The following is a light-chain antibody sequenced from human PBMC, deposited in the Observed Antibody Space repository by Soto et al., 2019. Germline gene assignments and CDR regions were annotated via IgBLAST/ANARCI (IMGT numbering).Light chain of an antibody. J-gene: IGKJ1*01. CDR2: GAS. CDR1: QSVSSSY. V-gene: IGKV3-20*01. Sequence: EIVLTQSPGALSLSPGERATLSCRASQSVSSSYLAWYQQKPGQAPRLLIYGASSRATGIPDRFSGSGSGTDFTLTISRLEPEDFAVYYCQQYSSSATWTFGQGTKVEI. CDR3: QQYSSSATWT.